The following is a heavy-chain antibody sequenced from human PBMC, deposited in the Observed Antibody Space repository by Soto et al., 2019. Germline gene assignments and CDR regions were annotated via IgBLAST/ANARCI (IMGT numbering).Heavy chain of an antibody. Sequence: GASVKVSCKASGYTFTSYGISWVRQAPGQGLEWMGWISAYNGNTNYAQKLQGRVTMTTDTSTSTAYMELRSLRSDDTAVYYCARGGLNYDILTGYYNVQGTVFAYWGQGTLVTVSS. J-gene: IGHJ4*02. CDR2: ISAYNGNT. CDR1: GYTFTSYG. D-gene: IGHD3-9*01. CDR3: ARGGLNYDILTGYYNVQGTVFAY. V-gene: IGHV1-18*01.